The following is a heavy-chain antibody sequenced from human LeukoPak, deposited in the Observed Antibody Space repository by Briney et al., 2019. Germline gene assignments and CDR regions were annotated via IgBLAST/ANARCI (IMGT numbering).Heavy chain of an antibody. D-gene: IGHD6-13*01. J-gene: IGHJ4*02. CDR2: MKYDGREK. CDR3: ARDIEAAGLFLDY. CDR1: GFAFSIYG. V-gene: IGHV3-7*01. Sequence: PGGSLRLSCAASGFAFSIYGMHWVRHPPGKGLECVGNMKYDGREKYYVDSVKGGFTISRDNVKMSLYLQMNSLRAEDTAVYYCARDIEAAGLFLDYWGQGTLVTVSS.